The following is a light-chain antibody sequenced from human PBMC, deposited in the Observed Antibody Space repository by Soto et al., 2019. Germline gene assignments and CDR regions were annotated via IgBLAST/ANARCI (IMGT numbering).Light chain of an antibody. CDR2: EVS. CDR3: SSYTGLSTYV. V-gene: IGLV2-14*01. Sequence: QSALTQPASVCGSPGQSITISCTGTSSDVGDYKYVSWYQHNPGKAPKLMIYEVSNRPSGVSNRFSGSKSGNTASLTISGLQAENEGDYYCSSYTGLSTYVFGTGTQLTVL. J-gene: IGLJ1*01. CDR1: SSDVGDYKY.